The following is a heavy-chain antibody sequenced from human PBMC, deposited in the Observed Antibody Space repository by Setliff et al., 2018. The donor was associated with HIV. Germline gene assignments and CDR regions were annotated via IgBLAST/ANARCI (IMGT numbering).Heavy chain of an antibody. Sequence: PSETLSLTCTVSGGSISSGAYYWSWIRQHPGKGLEWIGEIGHGGSASYNPSLKSRVTIAEDTSKRLFSLRLTSVTAADTALYFCARASLGDSGPQWRGYHYMDVWGKGTTVTVSS. D-gene: IGHD3-3*01. CDR3: ARASLGDSGPQWRGYHYMDV. CDR2: IGHGGSA. CDR1: GGSISSGAYY. V-gene: IGHV4-31*03. J-gene: IGHJ6*03.